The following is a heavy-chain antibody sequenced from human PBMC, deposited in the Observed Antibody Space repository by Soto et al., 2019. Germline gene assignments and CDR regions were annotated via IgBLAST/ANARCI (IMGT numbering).Heavy chain of an antibody. D-gene: IGHD6-19*01. J-gene: IGHJ3*02. V-gene: IGHV3-30*18. CDR2: ISYDGSNK. CDR3: AKDPRAVAGTGAFDI. CDR1: GFTFSSYG. Sequence: AGGSLRLSCAASGFTFSSYGMHWVRQAPGKGLEWVAVISYDGSNKYYADSVKGRFTISRDNSKNTLYLQMNSLRAEDTAVYYCAKDPRAVAGTGAFDIWGQGTMVTVSS.